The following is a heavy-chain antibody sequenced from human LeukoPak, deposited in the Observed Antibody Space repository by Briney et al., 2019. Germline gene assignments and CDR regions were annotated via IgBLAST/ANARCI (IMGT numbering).Heavy chain of an antibody. J-gene: IGHJ4*02. CDR2: IYYSGST. V-gene: IGHV4-31*03. CDR1: GGSISSGGYS. CDR3: ARTDSSGYPIAVDY. Sequence: SETLSLTCTVSGGSISSGGYSWSWIRQHPGKGLEWIGYIYYSGSTYYNPSLKSRVTISVDTSKNQFSLKLSSVTAADTAVYYCARTDSSGYPIAVDYWDQGTLVTVSS. D-gene: IGHD3-22*01.